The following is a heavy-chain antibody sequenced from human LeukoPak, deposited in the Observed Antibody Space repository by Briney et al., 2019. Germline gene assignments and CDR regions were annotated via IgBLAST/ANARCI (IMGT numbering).Heavy chain of an antibody. D-gene: IGHD2-15*01. J-gene: IGHJ5*02. V-gene: IGHV3-21*01. CDR2: ISGSTTYI. CDR3: AINERRSNWFDP. Sequence: GGSLRLSCAVSGFAFSTYRMSWVRQAPGKGLEWVSSISGSTTYIDYADSVKGRFTISRDNAHNSLYLQMNSLRAEDTAVYYCAINERRSNWFDPWGQGILVTVSS. CDR1: GFAFSTYR.